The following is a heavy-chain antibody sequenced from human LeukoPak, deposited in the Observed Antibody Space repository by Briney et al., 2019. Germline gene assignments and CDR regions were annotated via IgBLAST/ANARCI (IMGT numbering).Heavy chain of an antibody. CDR1: GFTFSSYD. Sequence: GGSLRLSCAASGFTFSSYDMHWVRQAPGKGLEWVAVIWYDGSNKYYADSVKGRFTISRDNSKNTLYLQMNSLRAEDTAVYYCARSNFKDTAMGEFDYWGQGTLVTVSS. D-gene: IGHD5-18*01. J-gene: IGHJ4*02. CDR2: IWYDGSNK. V-gene: IGHV3-33*01. CDR3: ARSNFKDTAMGEFDY.